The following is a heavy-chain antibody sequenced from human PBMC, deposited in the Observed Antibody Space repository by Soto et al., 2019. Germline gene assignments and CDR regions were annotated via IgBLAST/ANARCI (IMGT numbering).Heavy chain of an antibody. CDR3: AKDQASYYYDSSGYCDY. V-gene: IGHV3-33*06. D-gene: IGHD3-22*01. Sequence: QVQLVESGGGVVQPGRSLRLSCAASGFTFSSYGMHWVRQAPGKGLEWVAVIWYDGSNKYYADSVKGRFTISRDNSKNTLYLQMNSLRAEDTAVYYCAKDQASYYYDSSGYCDYWGQGTLVTVSS. CDR2: IWYDGSNK. J-gene: IGHJ4*02. CDR1: GFTFSSYG.